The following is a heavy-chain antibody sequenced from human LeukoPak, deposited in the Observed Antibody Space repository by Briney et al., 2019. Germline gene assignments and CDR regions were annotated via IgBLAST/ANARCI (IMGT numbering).Heavy chain of an antibody. J-gene: IGHJ4*02. CDR1: GFTFSSYA. D-gene: IGHD3-10*01. CDR2: ISYDGSNK. V-gene: IGHV3-30*04. CDR3: ARDAGGLLWFGELSFDY. Sequence: GGSLGLSCAASGFTFSSYAMHWVRQAPGKGLEWVAVISYDGSNKYYADSVKGRFTISRDNSKNTLYLQMNSLRAEDTAVYYCARDAGGLLWFGELSFDYWGQGTLVTVSS.